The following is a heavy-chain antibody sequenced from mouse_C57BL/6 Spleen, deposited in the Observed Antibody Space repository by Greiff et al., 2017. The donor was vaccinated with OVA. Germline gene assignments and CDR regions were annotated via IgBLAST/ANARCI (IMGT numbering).Heavy chain of an antibody. Sequence: EVKLQQSGPELVKPRASVKISCKASGYTFTDYYMNWVKQSHGKSLEWIGDINPNNGGTSYNQKFKGKATLTVDKSSSTAYMELRSLTSEDSAVYYCARYEVWGTGTTVTVSS. J-gene: IGHJ1*03. CDR2: INPNNGGT. CDR1: GYTFTDYY. V-gene: IGHV1-26*01. CDR3: ARYEV.